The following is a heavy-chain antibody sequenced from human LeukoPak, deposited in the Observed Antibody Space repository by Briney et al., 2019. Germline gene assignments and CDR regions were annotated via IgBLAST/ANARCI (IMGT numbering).Heavy chain of an antibody. CDR2: IWYDGSNK. J-gene: IGHJ4*02. Sequence: GGSLRLSCAASGFTFSSYGMHWVCQAPGKGLEWVAVIWYDGSNKYYADSVKGRFTISRDNSKNTLYLQMNSLRAEDTAVYYCARDQVPSMYFDYWGQGTLVTVSS. V-gene: IGHV3-33*01. D-gene: IGHD1-1*01. CDR1: GFTFSSYG. CDR3: ARDQVPSMYFDY.